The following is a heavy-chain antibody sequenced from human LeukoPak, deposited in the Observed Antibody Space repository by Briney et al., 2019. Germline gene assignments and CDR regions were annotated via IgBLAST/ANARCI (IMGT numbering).Heavy chain of an antibody. D-gene: IGHD3-3*01. J-gene: IGHJ4*02. CDR3: ARGRITIFGVVIEYYFDY. CDR1: GFTFSTYW. Sequence: PGGSLRLSCAASGFTFSTYWMSWVRQAPGKGLEWVANIQQDGSEKYYVDSVKGRFTISRDNSKNTLYLQMNSLRAEDTAVYYCARGRITIFGVVIEYYFDYWGQGTLVTVSS. CDR2: IQQDGSEK. V-gene: IGHV3-7*01.